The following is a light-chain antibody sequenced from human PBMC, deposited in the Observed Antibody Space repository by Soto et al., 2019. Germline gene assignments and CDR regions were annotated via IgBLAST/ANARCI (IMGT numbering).Light chain of an antibody. V-gene: IGKV3-11*01. CDR3: QQRSNWPWT. J-gene: IGKJ1*01. CDR2: AAS. CDR1: QSVSSL. Sequence: EIVLAQTPATLYSSPGEEGTLSCGASQSVSSLLAWYQQKPGQAPRLLIYAASNRATGIPARFSGSGSGTDFTLTISRLEPEDFAVYYCQQRSNWPWTFGQGTNVEI.